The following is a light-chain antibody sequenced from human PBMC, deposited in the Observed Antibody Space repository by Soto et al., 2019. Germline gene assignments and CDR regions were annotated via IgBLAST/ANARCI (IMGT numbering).Light chain of an antibody. CDR3: QERQNWPPLT. CDR2: DAS. CDR1: QSVNTY. J-gene: IGKJ4*01. Sequence: VLTQSPATLSLSPGERATLSCRASQSVNTYLAWYQQRPGQAPRLLIYDASNRAAGIPARFSGGGSATDMPLTISSLQPEDFVVYYCQERQNWPPLTFGRGSVVEIK. V-gene: IGKV3-11*01.